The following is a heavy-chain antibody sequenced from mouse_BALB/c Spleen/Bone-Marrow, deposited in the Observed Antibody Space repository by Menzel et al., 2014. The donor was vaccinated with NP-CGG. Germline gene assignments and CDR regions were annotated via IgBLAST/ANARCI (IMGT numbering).Heavy chain of an antibody. V-gene: IGHV3-6*02. CDR3: ARARFDSAFAY. J-gene: IGHJ3*01. CDR1: GYSITSGYY. D-gene: IGHD2-4*01. CDR2: ISYDGSN. Sequence: EVKVEESGPGLVKPSQSLSLTCSVTGYSITSGYYWNWIRQFPGNKLEWMGYISYDGSNNYNPSLKNRISITRDTSKNQFFLKLNSVTTEDTATYYCARARFDSAFAYWGQGTLVTVSA.